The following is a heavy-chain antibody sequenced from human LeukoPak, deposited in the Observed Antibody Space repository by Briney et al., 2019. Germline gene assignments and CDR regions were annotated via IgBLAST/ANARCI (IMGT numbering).Heavy chain of an antibody. CDR3: AREPRSIAAFDY. V-gene: IGHV3-21*01. CDR2: ISSSSSYI. CDR1: GFTVSSNY. J-gene: IGHJ4*02. D-gene: IGHD6-13*01. Sequence: GGSLRLSCAASGFTVSSNYMSWVRQAPGKGLEWVSSISSSSSYIYYADSVKGRFTISRDNAKNSLYLQMNSLRAEDTAVYYCAREPRSIAAFDYWGQGTLVTVSS.